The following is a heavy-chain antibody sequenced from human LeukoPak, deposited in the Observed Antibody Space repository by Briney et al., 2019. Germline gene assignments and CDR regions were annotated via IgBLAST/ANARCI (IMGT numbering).Heavy chain of an antibody. CDR1: GFTFGDYA. J-gene: IGHJ4*02. Sequence: GGSLRLSCTASGFTFGDYAMTWVRQAPGKGLEWVANIKQDGSEKNYVDAVKGRFTISRDNAKNSLYLQMNSLRAEDTAVYYCARDSGWYAITYWGQGTLVTVSS. CDR3: ARDSGWYAITY. D-gene: IGHD6-19*01. CDR2: IKQDGSEK. V-gene: IGHV3-7*01.